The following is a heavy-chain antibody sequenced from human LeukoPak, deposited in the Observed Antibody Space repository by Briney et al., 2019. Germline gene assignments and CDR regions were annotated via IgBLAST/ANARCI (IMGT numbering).Heavy chain of an antibody. CDR2: IYPGDSHT. J-gene: IGHJ4*02. CDR3: ARTDSSGFRFDS. D-gene: IGHD3-22*01. Sequence: HGGSLKISCKGSGYSFTTYWIGWVRQMPGKGLEWMGIIYPGDSHTRYSPSFQGQVTISADKSITTTYLQWSSLEASDTAMYYCARTDSSGFRFDSWGQGTLVTVSS. CDR1: GYSFTTYW. V-gene: IGHV5-51*01.